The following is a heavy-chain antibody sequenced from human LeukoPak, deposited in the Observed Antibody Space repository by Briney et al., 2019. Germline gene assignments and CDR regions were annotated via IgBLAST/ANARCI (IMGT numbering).Heavy chain of an antibody. CDR1: GGSISSYY. J-gene: IGHJ4*02. Sequence: PSETPSLTCTVSGGSISSYYWSWIRQPPGKGLEWIGYIYTSGSTNYNPSLKSRVTISVDTSKNQFSLKLSSVTAADTAVYYCARSSERIAARHFDYWGQGTLVTVSS. CDR3: ARSSERIAARHFDY. V-gene: IGHV4-4*09. D-gene: IGHD6-6*01. CDR2: IYTSGST.